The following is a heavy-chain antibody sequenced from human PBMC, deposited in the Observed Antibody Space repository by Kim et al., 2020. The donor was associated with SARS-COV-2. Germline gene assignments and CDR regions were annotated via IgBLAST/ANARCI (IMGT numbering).Heavy chain of an antibody. CDR2: IIPIFGTA. CDR1: GGTFSSYA. CDR3: ARDPGVAVVAATPKYGEFDY. Sequence: SVKVSCKASGGTFSSYAISWVRQAPGQGLEWMGGIIPIFGTANYAQKFQGRVTITADESTSTAYMELSSLRSEDTAVYYCARDPGVAVVAATPKYGEFDYWGQGTLVTVSS. V-gene: IGHV1-69*13. J-gene: IGHJ4*02. D-gene: IGHD2-15*01.